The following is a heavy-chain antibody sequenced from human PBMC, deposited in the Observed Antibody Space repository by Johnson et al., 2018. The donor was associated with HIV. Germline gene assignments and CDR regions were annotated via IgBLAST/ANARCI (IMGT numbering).Heavy chain of an antibody. D-gene: IGHD6-13*01. CDR2: IRYDGSNK. J-gene: IGHJ3*02. Sequence: QVQLVESGGGVVQPERSLRLSCAASGFTFSSYAMHWVRQAPGKGLEWVAVIRYDGSNKYYADSVKGRFTISRDNSKNTLYLQMNSLRAEDTAVYYCTTGQLGGASDIWGQGTMVTVSS. V-gene: IGHV3-30*04. CDR1: GFTFSSYA. CDR3: TTGQLGGASDI.